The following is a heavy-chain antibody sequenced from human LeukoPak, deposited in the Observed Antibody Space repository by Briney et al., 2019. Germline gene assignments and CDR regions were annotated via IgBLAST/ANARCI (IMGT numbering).Heavy chain of an antibody. V-gene: IGHV4-34*01. CDR3: ASHKRLWFGELLSLFDY. Sequence: SETLSLTCAVYGGPFSGYYWSWIRQPPGKGLEWIGEINHSGSTNYNPSLKSRVTISVDTSKNQFSLKLSSVTAADTAVYYCASHKRLWFGELLSLFDYWGQGTLVTVSS. CDR2: INHSGST. CDR1: GGPFSGYY. J-gene: IGHJ4*02. D-gene: IGHD3-10*01.